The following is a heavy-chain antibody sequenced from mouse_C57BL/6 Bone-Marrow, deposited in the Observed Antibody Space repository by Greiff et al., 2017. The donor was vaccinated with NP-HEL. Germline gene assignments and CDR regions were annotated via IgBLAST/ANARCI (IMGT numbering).Heavy chain of an antibody. CDR3: ARRGSWRAWFAY. V-gene: IGHV1-26*01. D-gene: IGHD6-1*01. J-gene: IGHJ3*01. CDR2: INPNNGGT. CDR1: GYTFTDYY. Sequence: VQLQQSGPELVKPGASVKISCKASGYTFTDYYMNWVKQSHGKSLEWIGDINPNNGGTSYNQKFKGKATLTVDKSSSTAYMELRSLTSEDSAVYYCARRGSWRAWFAYWGQGTLVTVSA.